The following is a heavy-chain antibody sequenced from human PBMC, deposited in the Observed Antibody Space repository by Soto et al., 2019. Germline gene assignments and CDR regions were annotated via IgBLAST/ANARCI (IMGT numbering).Heavy chain of an antibody. CDR3: ARGPQLEPRFDC. D-gene: IGHD1-1*01. J-gene: IGHJ4*02. CDR1: SGSISSGGYY. CDR2: TNYRGIT. Sequence: QVQLQESGPGLVKPSQTLSLTCTVSSGSISSGGYYWSLIRKHPGKGLGRIGYTNYRGITYYNPSLKSRVTIAVDASKNQFSPKLSAVTAADTAVYYRARGPQLEPRFDCWGQGTLVTVAS. V-gene: IGHV4-31*03.